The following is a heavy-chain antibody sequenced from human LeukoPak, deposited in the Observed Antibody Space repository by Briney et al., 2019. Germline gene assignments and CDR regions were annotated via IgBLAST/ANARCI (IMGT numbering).Heavy chain of an antibody. J-gene: IGHJ4*02. CDR2: INPNSGGT. CDR3: ARIRFLEWLLYYDY. D-gene: IGHD3-3*01. V-gene: IGHV1-2*02. Sequence: GSVEVSCKASGYTFTGYYMHWVRQAPGQGLEWMGWINPNSGGTNYAQKFQGRVTMTRDTSISTAYMELSRLRSDDTAVYYCARIRFLEWLLYYDYWGQGTLVTVSS. CDR1: GYTFTGYY.